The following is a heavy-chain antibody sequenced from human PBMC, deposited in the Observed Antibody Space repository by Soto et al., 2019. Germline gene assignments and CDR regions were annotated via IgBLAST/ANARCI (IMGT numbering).Heavy chain of an antibody. CDR3: ASPGLRRTYYFDY. J-gene: IGHJ4*02. Sequence: PSETLSLTCTVSGGSISSSSYYWGWIRQPPGKGLEWIGSIYYSGSTYYNPSLKSRVTISVDTSKNQFSLKLSSVTAADTAVYYCASPGLRRTYYFDYWGQGTLVTVSS. V-gene: IGHV4-39*01. CDR2: IYYSGST. CDR1: GGSISSSSYY. D-gene: IGHD4-17*01.